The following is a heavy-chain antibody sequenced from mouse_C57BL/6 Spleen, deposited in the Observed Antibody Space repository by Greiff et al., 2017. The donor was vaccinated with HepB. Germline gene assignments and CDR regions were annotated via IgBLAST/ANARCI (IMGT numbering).Heavy chain of an antibody. CDR1: GYSITSGYY. V-gene: IGHV3-6*01. J-gene: IGHJ3*01. CDR2: ISYDGSN. CDR3: ARDELGEFAY. Sequence: VQLQQSGPGLVKPSQSLSLTCSVTGYSITSGYYWNWIRQFPGNKLEWMGYISYDGSNNYNPSLKNRISITRDTSKNQFFLKLNSVTTEDTATYYCARDELGEFAYWGQGTLVTVSA. D-gene: IGHD4-1*01.